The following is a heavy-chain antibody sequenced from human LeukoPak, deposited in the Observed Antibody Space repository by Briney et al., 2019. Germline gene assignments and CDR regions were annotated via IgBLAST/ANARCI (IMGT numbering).Heavy chain of an antibody. D-gene: IGHD3-22*01. J-gene: IGHJ4*02. CDR1: GGSISNHL. CDR3: ARTRNYHDSSGQFDY. CDR2: IYYSGTT. Sequence: PSETLSLTCTVSGGSISNHLWTWIRQPPGKGLEWIGYIYYSGTTDYNPSLKSRLTISVDTSKNQFSLKLRSVTTADTAVYFCARTRNYHDSSGQFDYWGQGTLVTVSS. V-gene: IGHV4-59*11.